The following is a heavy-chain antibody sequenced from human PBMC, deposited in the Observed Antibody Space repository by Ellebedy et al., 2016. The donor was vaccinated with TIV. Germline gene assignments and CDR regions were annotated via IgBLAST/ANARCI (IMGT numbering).Heavy chain of an antibody. CDR2: IYPGDSDT. J-gene: IGHJ6*02. V-gene: IGHV5-51*01. Sequence: GGSLRLSCKGSGYSFTSYWIGWVRQMPGKGLEWMGIIYPGDSDTRYSPSFQGQVTISADKSISTAYLQWSSLKASDTAMYYCARHRIPPHYDAYGMDVWGQGTTVTVSS. CDR3: ARHRIPPHYDAYGMDV. D-gene: IGHD3-3*01. CDR1: GYSFTSYW.